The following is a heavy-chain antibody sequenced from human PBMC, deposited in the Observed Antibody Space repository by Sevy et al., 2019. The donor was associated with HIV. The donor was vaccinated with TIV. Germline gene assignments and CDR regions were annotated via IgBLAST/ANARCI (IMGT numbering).Heavy chain of an antibody. CDR1: GYTFSSFG. Sequence: GGSLRLSCAASGYTFSSFGMHWVRQAPGKGLEWVAVISYDGSKKSYADSVKGRFTISRDNSKNMLYLQMNSLRAEDTAVYHCARVGLGELLIPPNDYWGQGTLVTVSS. J-gene: IGHJ4*02. CDR2: ISYDGSKK. D-gene: IGHD3-10*01. CDR3: ARVGLGELLIPPNDY. V-gene: IGHV3-30*03.